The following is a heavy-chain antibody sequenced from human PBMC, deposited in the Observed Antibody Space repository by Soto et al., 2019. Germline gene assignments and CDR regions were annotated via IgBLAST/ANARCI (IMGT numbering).Heavy chain of an antibody. CDR1: GFTFSTYT. J-gene: IGHJ4*02. CDR3: ARGYCSSTSCWDY. D-gene: IGHD2-2*01. Sequence: GGSLRLSCAASGFTFSTYTMNWVLQAPWKGLEWVSSISSASSYIYYADSVKGRFTISRDNAKNSLYLQMNSLRAEDMAVYYCARGYCSSTSCWDYWGQGTLVTVSS. V-gene: IGHV3-21*01. CDR2: ISSASSYI.